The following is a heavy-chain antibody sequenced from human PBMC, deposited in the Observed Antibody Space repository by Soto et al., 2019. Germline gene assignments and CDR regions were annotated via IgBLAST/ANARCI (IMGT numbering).Heavy chain of an antibody. V-gene: IGHV3-15*07. J-gene: IGHJ4*02. Sequence: EVQLVESGGGLVKPGGSLRLSCAASGFTFSNAWMNWVRQAPGKGLEWVGRIKSKTDGGTTDYAAPVKGRFTISRDDSKNTLYLQMNSLKTEDTAVYYCTPQPEYYYHSSGYFFWGQGTLVTVSS. CDR2: IKSKTDGGTT. CDR3: TPQPEYYYHSSGYFF. CDR1: GFTFSNAW. D-gene: IGHD3-22*01.